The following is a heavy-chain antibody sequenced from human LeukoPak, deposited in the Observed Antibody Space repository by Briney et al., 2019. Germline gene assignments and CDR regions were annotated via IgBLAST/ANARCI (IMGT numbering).Heavy chain of an antibody. V-gene: IGHV3-30*02. CDR2: IQFDGDTK. D-gene: IGHD3/OR15-3a*01. CDR1: GFTFSSYG. CDR3: AKMDLTYIHY. J-gene: IGHJ4*02. Sequence: GGSLRLSCAASGFTFSSYGMHWVRQTPGKGLEWVAFIQFDGDTKYYADAVRGRFTISRDNSKKTLYLHMNGLTPDDAAVYYCAKMDLTYIHYWGQGALVTVSS.